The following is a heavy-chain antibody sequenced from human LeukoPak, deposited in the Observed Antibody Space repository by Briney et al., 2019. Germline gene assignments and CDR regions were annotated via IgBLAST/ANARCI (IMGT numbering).Heavy chain of an antibody. CDR2: IRYDGSNK. D-gene: IGHD6-19*01. CDR1: GFTFSSYG. CDR3: AKDVDSSGWYYFDY. J-gene: IGHJ4*02. V-gene: IGHV3-30*02. Sequence: GGSLRLSCAASGFTFSSYGMHWVRQAPGKGLGWVAFIRYDGSNKYYADSVKGRFTISRDNSKNTLYPQMNSLRAEDTAVYYCAKDVDSSGWYYFDYWGQGTLVTVSS.